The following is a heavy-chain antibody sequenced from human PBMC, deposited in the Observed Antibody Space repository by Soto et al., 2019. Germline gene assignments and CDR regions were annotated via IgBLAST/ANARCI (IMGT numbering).Heavy chain of an antibody. Sequence: GASVKVSCKASGGTFSSYAISWVRQAPGQGLEWMGGIIPIFGTANYAQKFQGRVTITADESTSTAYMELSSLRSEDTAVYYCATDGDCTNGVCPAYYFDYWGQGTLVTVSS. CDR2: IIPIFGTA. CDR3: ATDGDCTNGVCPAYYFDY. D-gene: IGHD2-8*01. J-gene: IGHJ4*02. V-gene: IGHV1-69*13. CDR1: GGTFSSYA.